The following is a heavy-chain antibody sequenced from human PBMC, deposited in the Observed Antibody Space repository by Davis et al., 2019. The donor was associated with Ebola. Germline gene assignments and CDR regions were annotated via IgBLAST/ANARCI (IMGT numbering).Heavy chain of an antibody. CDR3: ARMHRGPGY. J-gene: IGHJ4*02. Sequence: SVKVSCKASGGTFSSYAISWVRQAPGQGLEWMGGIIPIFGAPTYAQKFQGRVKITADESTSTAYMELSSLRSEDTAVYYCARMHRGPGYWGQGTLVTVSS. CDR2: IIPIFGAP. D-gene: IGHD2-21*01. CDR1: GGTFSSYA. V-gene: IGHV1-69*13.